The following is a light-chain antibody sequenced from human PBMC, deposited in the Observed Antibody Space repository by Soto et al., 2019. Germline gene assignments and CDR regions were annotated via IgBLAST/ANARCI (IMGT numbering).Light chain of an antibody. V-gene: IGKV3D-20*02. Sequence: EIVLTQSPGTLSLSPGERATLSCRASQSISSSYSAWYQQKPGQAPRLLIYGASSRATGVPDRFSGSGSGTDFTLTISRLEPEDFAVYYCQQRSNWPPLTFGGGTKV. CDR1: QSISSSY. J-gene: IGKJ4*01. CDR2: GAS. CDR3: QQRSNWPPLT.